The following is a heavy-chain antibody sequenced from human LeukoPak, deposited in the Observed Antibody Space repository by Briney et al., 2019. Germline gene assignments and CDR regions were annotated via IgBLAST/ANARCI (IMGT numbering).Heavy chain of an antibody. V-gene: IGHV3-7*01. CDR3: AKETGYSGYDLDY. Sequence: GGPLRLSCAASGFTFSSYWMSWVRQAPGKGLEWVANIKQDGSEKYYVDSVKGRFTISRDNAKNSLYLQMNSLRAEDTAVYYCAKETGYSGYDLDYWGQGTLVTVSS. CDR1: GFTFSSYW. CDR2: IKQDGSEK. J-gene: IGHJ4*02. D-gene: IGHD5-12*01.